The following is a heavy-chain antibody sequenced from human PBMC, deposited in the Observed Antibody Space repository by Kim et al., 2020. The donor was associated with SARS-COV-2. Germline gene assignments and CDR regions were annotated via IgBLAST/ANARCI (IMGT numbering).Heavy chain of an antibody. D-gene: IGHD3-10*01. CDR2: ISWNSGSI. J-gene: IGHJ6*02. Sequence: GGSLRLSCAASGFTFDDYAMHWVRQAPGKGLEWVSGISWNSGSIGYADSVKGRFTISRDNAKNSLYLQMNSLRAEDTALYYCAKDIGSCSGEQLGEFHGMDGWGQGTTVTVSS. CDR1: GFTFDDYA. V-gene: IGHV3-9*01. CDR3: AKDIGSCSGEQLGEFHGMDG.